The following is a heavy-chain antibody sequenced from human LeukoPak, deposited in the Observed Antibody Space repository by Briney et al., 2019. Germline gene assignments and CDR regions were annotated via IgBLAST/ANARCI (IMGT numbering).Heavy chain of an antibody. CDR2: ISYDGSNK. V-gene: IGHV3-30-3*01. Sequence: GGSLRLSCAASGFTFSTYAMHWVRQAPGKGLEWVAVISYDGSNKYYADSVKGRFTISRDNSKNTMYLQMNSLRAEDTAVYYCAKESGSGWYGPWGQGTLVTVSS. CDR1: GFTFSTYA. J-gene: IGHJ5*02. D-gene: IGHD6-19*01. CDR3: AKESGSGWYGP.